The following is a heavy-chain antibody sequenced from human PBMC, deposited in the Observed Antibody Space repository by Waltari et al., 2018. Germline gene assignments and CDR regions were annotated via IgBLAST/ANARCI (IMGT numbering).Heavy chain of an antibody. CDR1: GYTFTGYY. CDR2: INPNSGGT. CDR3: AAWAAAGTPHNWFDP. V-gene: IGHV1-2*06. D-gene: IGHD6-13*01. Sequence: QVQLVQSGAEVKKPGASVKVSCKASGYTFTGYYMHWVRQAPGQGLEWMGRINPNSGGTNYAQKFQGRVTMTRDTSISTAYMELSRLRSDDTAVYYCAAWAAAGTPHNWFDPWGQGTLVTVSS. J-gene: IGHJ5*02.